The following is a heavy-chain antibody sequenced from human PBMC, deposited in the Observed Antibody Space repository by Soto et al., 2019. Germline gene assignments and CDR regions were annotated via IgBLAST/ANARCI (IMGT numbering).Heavy chain of an antibody. D-gene: IGHD2-8*01. CDR1: GYTFTSYY. J-gene: IGHJ3*02. V-gene: IGHV1-46*03. CDR2: INPSGGST. CDR3: ASSSPGRRTLMDI. Sequence: ASVKVSCKASGYTFTSYYMHWVRQAPGQGLEWMGIINPSGGSTSYAQKFQGRVTMTRDTSTSTVYMELSSLGSEDTAVYYCASSSPGRRTLMDIWGQGTMVTVSS.